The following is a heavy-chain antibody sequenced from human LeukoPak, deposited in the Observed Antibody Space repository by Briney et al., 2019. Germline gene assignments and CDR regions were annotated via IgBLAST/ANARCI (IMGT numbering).Heavy chain of an antibody. Sequence: ASVKVSCKASGYTFTSYDINWVRQATGQGLEWMGWMNPNSGNTGYAQKFQGRVTMTRNTSISTAYMELSSLRSEDTAVYYCAREMGTYYYGSGPGWAFDYWGQGTLVTVSS. J-gene: IGHJ4*02. CDR2: MNPNSGNT. CDR1: GYTFTSYD. V-gene: IGHV1-8*01. D-gene: IGHD3-10*01. CDR3: AREMGTYYYGSGPGWAFDY.